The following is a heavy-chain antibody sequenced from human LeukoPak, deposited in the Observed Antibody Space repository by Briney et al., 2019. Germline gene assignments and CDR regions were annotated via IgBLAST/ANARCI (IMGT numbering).Heavy chain of an antibody. CDR1: GFTFSSYS. V-gene: IGHV3-21*01. J-gene: IGHJ5*02. CDR2: INSRGSFI. Sequence: GGSLRLSCAASGFTFSSYSMNWVRQAPGKGLQWVASINSRGSFIWYADSLKGRFTISRDNAKNSLFLQMNSLRAEDTAMYYCARGFSTYYYDSSGYSYDWFDPWGQGIQVIVSS. CDR3: ARGFSTYYYDSSGYSYDWFDP. D-gene: IGHD3-22*01.